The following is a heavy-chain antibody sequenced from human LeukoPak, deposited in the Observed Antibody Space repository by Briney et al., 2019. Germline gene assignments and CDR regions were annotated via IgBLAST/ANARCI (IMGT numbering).Heavy chain of an antibody. CDR1: GFTFDDYA. CDR2: ISRNSGSI. Sequence: GRSLRLSCAASGFTFDDYAMHWVRQAPGKGLEWVSGISRNSGSIGYADSVKGRFTISRDNAKNSLYLQMNSLRAEDTALYYCARIASSSWYGFDYWGQGTLVTVSS. D-gene: IGHD6-13*01. V-gene: IGHV3-9*01. CDR3: ARIASSSWYGFDY. J-gene: IGHJ4*02.